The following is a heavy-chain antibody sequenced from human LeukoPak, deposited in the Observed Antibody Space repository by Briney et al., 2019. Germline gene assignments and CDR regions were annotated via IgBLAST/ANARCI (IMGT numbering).Heavy chain of an antibody. Sequence: PSETLSLTCAVSSGSINSSNWWSWVRPPPGKGLEWIGEIYPSGRTNYNPSLKSRVTMSVDESKNEFSLKLSSVTAADTAVYYCARFHTSSWFFDSWGQGILVTVSS. V-gene: IGHV4-4*02. CDR2: IYPSGRT. CDR1: SGSINSSNW. D-gene: IGHD6-13*01. CDR3: ARFHTSSWFFDS. J-gene: IGHJ4*02.